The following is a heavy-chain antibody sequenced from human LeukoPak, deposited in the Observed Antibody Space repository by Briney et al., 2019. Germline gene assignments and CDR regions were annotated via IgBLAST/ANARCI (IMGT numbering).Heavy chain of an antibody. V-gene: IGHV1-18*01. D-gene: IGHD6-19*01. CDR3: ARDRPYTGGWRGFDY. CDR1: GYTFTTYG. Sequence: ASVKVSCKASGYTFTTYGINWVRQAPGQGLEWMGWINPYNGDTNYAQKLQGRVTMTTDTSTSTAYMELSSLRSEDTAVYYCARDRPYTGGWRGFDYWGQGTLVTVSS. CDR2: INPYNGDT. J-gene: IGHJ4*02.